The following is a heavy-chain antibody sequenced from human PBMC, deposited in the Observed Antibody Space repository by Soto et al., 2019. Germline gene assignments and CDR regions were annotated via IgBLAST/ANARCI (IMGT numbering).Heavy chain of an antibody. CDR1: GSRFSNYV. CDR3: AREGSGPKAGYNGLVSLGY. Sequence: ASVKVSCKVSGSRFSNYVISWVRPAPGHGLEWLGRIIPIFNSTKYAQSFQGRVTITADKSTSTASLELSSLRSDDTAVYYCAREGSGPKAGYNGLVSLGYWGQGTLVTVSS. CDR2: IIPIFNST. D-gene: IGHD2-2*02. J-gene: IGHJ4*02. V-gene: IGHV1-69*06.